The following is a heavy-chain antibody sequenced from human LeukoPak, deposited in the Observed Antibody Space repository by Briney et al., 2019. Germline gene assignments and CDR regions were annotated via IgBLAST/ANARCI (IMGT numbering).Heavy chain of an antibody. Sequence: SETLSLTCTVSGGSISSSSYYWGWIRQPPGKGLEWIGSIYYSGSTYYNPSLKSRVTISVDTSKNQFSLKLSSVTAADTAVYCCARDGSSGWYEDYWGQGTLVTVSS. CDR2: IYYSGST. J-gene: IGHJ4*02. D-gene: IGHD6-19*01. V-gene: IGHV4-39*07. CDR1: GGSISSSSYY. CDR3: ARDGSSGWYEDY.